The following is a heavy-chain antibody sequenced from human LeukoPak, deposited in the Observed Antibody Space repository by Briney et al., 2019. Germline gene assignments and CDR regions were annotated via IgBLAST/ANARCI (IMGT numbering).Heavy chain of an antibody. CDR2: ISGSGGST. CDR3: AKDPPSFLYGDYGNVFDY. V-gene: IGHV3-23*01. J-gene: IGHJ4*02. CDR1: GFTFSSYG. D-gene: IGHD4-17*01. Sequence: PGGSLRLSCAASGFTFSSYGMSWVRQAPGKGLEWVSAISGSGGSTYYADSVKGRFTISRDNSKNTLYLQMNSLRADDTAVYYCAKDPPSFLYGDYGNVFDYWGQGTLVTVSS.